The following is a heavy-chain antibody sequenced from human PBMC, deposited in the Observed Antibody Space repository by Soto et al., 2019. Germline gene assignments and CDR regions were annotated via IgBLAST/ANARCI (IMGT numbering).Heavy chain of an antibody. CDR3: ARCGYSSSWYGSVYYYYGMDV. D-gene: IGHD6-13*01. CDR2: IYHSGST. CDR1: GYSISSGYY. V-gene: IGHV4-38-2*01. Sequence: PSETLSLTCAVSGYSISSGYYWGWIRQPPGXGLEWIGSIYHSGSTYYNPSLKSRVTISVDTSKNQFSLKLSSVTAADTAVYYCARCGYSSSWYGSVYYYYGMDVWGQGTTVTVSS. J-gene: IGHJ6*02.